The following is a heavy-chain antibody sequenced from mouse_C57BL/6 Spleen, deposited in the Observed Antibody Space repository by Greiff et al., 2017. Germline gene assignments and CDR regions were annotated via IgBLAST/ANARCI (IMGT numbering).Heavy chain of an antibody. V-gene: IGHV6-3*01. CDR3: TGDDYDVWFAY. Sequence: VQLQESGGGLVQPGGSMKLSCVASGFTFSNYWMNWVRQSPEKGLEWVAQIRLKSDNYATHYAESVKGRFTISRDDSKSSVYLQMNNLRAEDTGIYYCTGDDYDVWFAYWGQGTLVTVSA. D-gene: IGHD2-4*01. CDR1: GFTFSNYW. CDR2: IRLKSDNYAT. J-gene: IGHJ3*01.